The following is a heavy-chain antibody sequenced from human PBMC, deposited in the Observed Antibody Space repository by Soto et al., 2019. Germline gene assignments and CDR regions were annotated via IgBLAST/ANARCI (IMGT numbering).Heavy chain of an antibody. Sequence: PWGSLRLSCGAAGLTFSSYAMHWVRQAPGKGLEWVAVISYDGSNKYYADSVKGRFTISRDNSKNTLYLQMNRLRAEDTDVYYCARWDTTVLAFDIWGQGTMVTVS. CDR1: GLTFSSYA. D-gene: IGHD4-17*01. V-gene: IGHV3-30-3*01. J-gene: IGHJ3*02. CDR3: ARWDTTVLAFDI. CDR2: ISYDGSNK.